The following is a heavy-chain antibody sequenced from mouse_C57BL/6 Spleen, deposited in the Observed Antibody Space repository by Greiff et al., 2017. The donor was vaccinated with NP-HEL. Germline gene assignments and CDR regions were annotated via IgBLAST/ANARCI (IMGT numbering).Heavy chain of an antibody. J-gene: IGHJ2*01. Sequence: QVQLKQSGPELVKPGASVKISCKASGYAFSSSWMNWVKQRPGKGLEWIGRIYPGDGDTNYNGKFKGKATLTADKSSSTAYMQLSSLTSEDSAVYCCARDENYGSNYIDYWGQGTTLTVSS. CDR2: IYPGDGDT. V-gene: IGHV1-82*01. CDR1: GYAFSSSW. D-gene: IGHD1-1*01. CDR3: ARDENYGSNYIDY.